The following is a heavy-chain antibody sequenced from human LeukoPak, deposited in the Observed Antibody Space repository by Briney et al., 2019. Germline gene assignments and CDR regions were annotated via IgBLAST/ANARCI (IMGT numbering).Heavy chain of an antibody. Sequence: SETLSLTCTVSGGSISSHYWSWIRQPAGKGLEWIGYIYYSGSTNYNPSLKSRVTISVDTSKNQFSLKLSSVTAADTAVYYCARETAVAGYYLDYWGQGTLVTVSS. CDR3: ARETAVAGYYLDY. CDR2: IYYSGST. V-gene: IGHV4-59*11. J-gene: IGHJ4*02. CDR1: GGSISSHY. D-gene: IGHD6-19*01.